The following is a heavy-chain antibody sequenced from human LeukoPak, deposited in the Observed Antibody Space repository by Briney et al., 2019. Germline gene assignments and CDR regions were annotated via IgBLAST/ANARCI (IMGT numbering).Heavy chain of an antibody. CDR1: GGSIDSSTYY. CDR3: ARDRACSNGICSYFDY. J-gene: IGHJ4*02. CDR2: IHSSGST. D-gene: IGHD2-8*01. V-gene: IGHV4-39*01. Sequence: SETLSLTCTVSGGSIDSSTYYWGWIRQPPGKGLEWIGSIHSSGSTYYNPSLKSRVTVSVDTSKNQFSLKLTSVTAADTAVYYCARDRACSNGICSYFDYWGQGTVVAVSS.